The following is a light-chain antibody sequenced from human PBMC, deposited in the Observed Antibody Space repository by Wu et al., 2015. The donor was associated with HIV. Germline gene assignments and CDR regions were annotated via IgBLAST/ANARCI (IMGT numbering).Light chain of an antibody. J-gene: IGKJ2*01. CDR2: GTF. V-gene: IGKV3-20*01. CDR3: RHFGSSSYT. Sequence: IVLSQSPGTLSVSPGEGATFSCRASQSINSDSLAWYQQRPGRTPRLLIYGTFRRATGIPDRFSGSGSGTDFTLTINRVEPEDFAVYYCRHFGSSSYTFGQGTKLDIK. CDR1: QSINSDS.